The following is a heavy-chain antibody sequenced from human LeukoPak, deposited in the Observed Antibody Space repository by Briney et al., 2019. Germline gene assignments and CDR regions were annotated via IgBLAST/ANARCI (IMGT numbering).Heavy chain of an antibody. CDR1: GGSLSSYY. J-gene: IGHJ4*02. CDR2: IYYSRSN. CDR3: ARVRYYDILTGYYGDGYFDY. V-gene: IGHV4-59*01. Sequence: SETLSLSCTVFGGSLSSYYWSWIRQPPGKGLEWIGYIYYSRSNNYNPSLKSRVTISVDTSKNQFSPKLSSVTAADTAVYYCARVRYYDILTGYYGDGYFDYWGQGTLVTVSS. D-gene: IGHD3-9*01.